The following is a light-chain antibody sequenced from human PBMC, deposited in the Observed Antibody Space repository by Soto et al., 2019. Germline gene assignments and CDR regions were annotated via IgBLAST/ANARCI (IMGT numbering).Light chain of an antibody. Sequence: QAVVTQSPSASGTPGQRVTIPCSGSSSNIGGNTVNWYQQLPGTAPKLLIYSNNQRPSGVPDRFSGSKSGTSASLAISGLQSEDEADYYCAAWDDSLNGVVFGGGTKVTVL. CDR3: AAWDDSLNGVV. CDR2: SNN. V-gene: IGLV1-44*01. J-gene: IGLJ2*01. CDR1: SSNIGGNT.